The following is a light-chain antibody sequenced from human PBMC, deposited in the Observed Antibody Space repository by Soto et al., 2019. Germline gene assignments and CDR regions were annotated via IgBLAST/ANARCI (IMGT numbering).Light chain of an antibody. CDR3: QQYGSSART. Sequence: EVVLTQSPGTLSLSPGDRATLSCRASQSITASYLAWYQQKPGRAPRLVIYGTITRGTVVPDRFSGSGSGSDFTLTISRLEPEDFAVYYCQQYGSSARTFGPGTKVETK. V-gene: IGKV3-20*01. CDR1: QSITASY. J-gene: IGKJ1*01. CDR2: GTI.